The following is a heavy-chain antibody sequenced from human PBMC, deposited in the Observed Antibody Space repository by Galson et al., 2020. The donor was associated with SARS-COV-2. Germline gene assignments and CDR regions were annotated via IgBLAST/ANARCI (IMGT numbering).Heavy chain of an antibody. D-gene: IGHD3-10*01. Sequence: GGSLRLSCAASGFSFNKAWMSWVRQVPGKGLEWIGRIYSKTDERTTDYAAPVKGRFTISRDDSSDTLYLQMNSLKTEDSAVYYCATRSPTTWFGYYYDGLDVWGQGTTVTVSS. CDR2: IYSKTDERTT. CDR3: ATRSPTTWFGYYYDGLDV. J-gene: IGHJ6*02. CDR1: GFSFNKAW. V-gene: IGHV3-15*01.